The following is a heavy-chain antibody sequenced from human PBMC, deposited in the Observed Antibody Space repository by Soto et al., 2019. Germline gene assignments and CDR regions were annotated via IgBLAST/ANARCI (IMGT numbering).Heavy chain of an antibody. CDR3: ARSYGSGRTTPYNWFDP. J-gene: IGHJ5*02. CDR2: IIPILGIA. D-gene: IGHD3-10*01. V-gene: IGHV1-69*02. Sequence: SVKVSCKASGGTFSSYTISWVRQPPGQGLEWMGRIIPILGIANYAQKFQGRVTITADKSTSTAYMELSSLRSEDTAVYYCARSYGSGRTTPYNWFDPWGQGTLVTVSS. CDR1: GGTFSSYT.